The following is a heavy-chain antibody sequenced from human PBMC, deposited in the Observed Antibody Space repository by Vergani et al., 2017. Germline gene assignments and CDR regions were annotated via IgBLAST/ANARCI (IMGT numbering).Heavy chain of an antibody. V-gene: IGHV4-59*01. J-gene: IGHJ6*02. CDR2: IYYSGST. D-gene: IGHD5-24*01. CDR3: ARVEMATEGPLHYYYGMDV. CDR1: GGSISSYY. Sequence: QVQLQESGPGLVKPSETLSLTCTVSGGSISSYYWSWIRQPPGKGLEWIGYIYYSGSTNYNPSLKSRVTISVDTSKNQFSLNLSSVTAADTAVYYCARVEMATEGPLHYYYGMDVWGQGTTVTVSS.